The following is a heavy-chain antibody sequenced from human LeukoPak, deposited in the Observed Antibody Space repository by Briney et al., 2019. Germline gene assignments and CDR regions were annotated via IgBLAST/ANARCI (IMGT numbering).Heavy chain of an antibody. V-gene: IGHV4-38-2*02. CDR3: ARSRYYYDSSGHHFDY. CDR1: GYSISSGYY. D-gene: IGHD3-22*01. J-gene: IGHJ4*02. Sequence: SETLSLTCTVSGYSISSGYYWGWIRQPPGKGLEWIGSIYHSGSTYYNPSLKSRVTISVDTSKNQFSLKLSSVTAADTAVYYCARSRYYYDSSGHHFDYWGQGTLVTVSS. CDR2: IYHSGST.